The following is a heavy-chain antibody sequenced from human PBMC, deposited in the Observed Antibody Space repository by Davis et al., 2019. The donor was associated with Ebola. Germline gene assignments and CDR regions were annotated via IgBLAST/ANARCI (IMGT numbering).Heavy chain of an antibody. CDR2: LIPILGIA. CDR3: ARGMAMGTNFDY. V-gene: IGHV1-69*04. Sequence: KISCKASGYSFTNYWISWVRQAPGQGLEWMGRLIPILGIANYAQKFQGRVTITADKSTSTAYMELSSLRSEDTAVYYCARGMAMGTNFDYWGQGTLVTVSS. D-gene: IGHD5-24*01. J-gene: IGHJ4*02. CDR1: GYSFTNYW.